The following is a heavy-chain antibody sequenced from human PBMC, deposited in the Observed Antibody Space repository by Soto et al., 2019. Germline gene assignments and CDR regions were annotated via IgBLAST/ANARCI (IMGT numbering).Heavy chain of an antibody. J-gene: IGHJ4*02. V-gene: IGHV3-66*01. CDR2: IYDGGST. CDR3: ARGHYGSTHGYFDY. Sequence: GGSLRLSCAASGFTVSNNYMSWVRQAPGKGLEWVSVIYDGGSTYYAESVKDRFTISRDNSKNTLYLQMNSLRAEDTAVYYCARGHYGSTHGYFDYWGQGTLVTVSS. CDR1: GFTVSNNY. D-gene: IGHD3-10*01.